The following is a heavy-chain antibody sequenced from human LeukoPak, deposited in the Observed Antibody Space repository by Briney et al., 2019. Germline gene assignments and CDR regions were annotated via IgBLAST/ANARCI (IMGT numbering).Heavy chain of an antibody. D-gene: IGHD1-14*01. CDR2: IWYDGNTK. CDR1: GFTLSAHG. J-gene: IGHJ4*02. CDR3: GKDDVITCRLFDH. Sequence: GGSLRLSCAASGFTLSAHGMHWVRQAPGKGLEWLAVIWYDGNTKYSSGAGEGRFTICRDSYKKPLFLKMNSLSADDTAVYYCGKDDVITCRLFDHWGQGTLVTVSS. V-gene: IGHV3-33*06.